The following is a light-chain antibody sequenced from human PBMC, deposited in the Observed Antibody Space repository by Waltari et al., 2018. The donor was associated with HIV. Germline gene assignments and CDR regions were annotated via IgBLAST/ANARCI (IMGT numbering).Light chain of an antibody. CDR2: LGS. Sequence: IVMTQSPLSLPVTPGEPASLPCRSSQSLLHSNGYNYLDWYLQKPGQSPQLLIYLGSNRASGVPDRFSGSGSGTDFTLKISRVEAEDVGVYYCMQALQTPLTFGPGTKVDIK. V-gene: IGKV2-28*01. CDR3: MQALQTPLT. J-gene: IGKJ3*01. CDR1: QSLLHSNGYNY.